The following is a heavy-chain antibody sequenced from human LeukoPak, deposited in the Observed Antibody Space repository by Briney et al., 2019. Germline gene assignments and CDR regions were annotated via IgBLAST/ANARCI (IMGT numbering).Heavy chain of an antibody. CDR1: GFTFSGST. J-gene: IGHJ4*02. Sequence: GGSLRLSCAASGFTFSGSTMHWVRQASGKGLEWVGRIRNKANSYATAYAESVKGRFTISRDDSKNTVYPQMNSLKTEDTAVYYCTGQPNYGDYPNWGQGALVTVSS. CDR3: TGQPNYGDYPN. CDR2: IRNKANSYAT. D-gene: IGHD4-17*01. V-gene: IGHV3-73*01.